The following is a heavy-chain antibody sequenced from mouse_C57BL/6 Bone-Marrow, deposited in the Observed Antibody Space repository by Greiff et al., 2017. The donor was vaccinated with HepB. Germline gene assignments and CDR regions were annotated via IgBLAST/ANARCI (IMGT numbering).Heavy chain of an antibody. D-gene: IGHD2-4*01. V-gene: IGHV1-72*01. J-gene: IGHJ1*03. CDR2: IDPNSGGT. CDR3: ARTGGLRGSYWYFDV. CDR1: GYTFTSYW. Sequence: VKLQQPGAELVKPGASVKLSCKASGYTFTSYWMHWVKQRPGRGLEWIGRIDPNSGGTKYNEKFKSKATLTVDKPSSTAYMQLSSLTSEDSAVYYCARTGGLRGSYWYFDVWGTGTTVTVSS.